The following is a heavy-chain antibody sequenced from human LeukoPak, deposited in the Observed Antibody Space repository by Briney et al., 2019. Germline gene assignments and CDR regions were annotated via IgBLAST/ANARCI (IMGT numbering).Heavy chain of an antibody. J-gene: IGHJ4*02. D-gene: IGHD3-16*02. CDR1: GYTFTNYD. Sequence: ASVKVSCKASGYTFTNYDINWVRQTTGQGLQWIGWMNPNSGDSGYAQKFQGRVTMTRDTSTSTVYMKLSSLRSEDTAVYYCARGQDDYVWGSYRYLPDYWGQGTLVTVSS. V-gene: IGHV1-8*01. CDR2: MNPNSGDS. CDR3: ARGQDDYVWGSYRYLPDY.